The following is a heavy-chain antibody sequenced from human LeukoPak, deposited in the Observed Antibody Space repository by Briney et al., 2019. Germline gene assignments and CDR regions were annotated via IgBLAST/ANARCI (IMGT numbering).Heavy chain of an antibody. Sequence: PGGSLRLSCAASGFTFSSYSMNWVRQAPGKGLEWVSSISSSSSYIYYADSVKGRFTISRDNAKNSLYLQMNSLRAEDTAVYYCASLHSWGITGTDNWFDPWGQGTLVTVSS. CDR2: ISSSSSYI. J-gene: IGHJ5*02. CDR1: GFTFSSYS. D-gene: IGHD1-20*01. V-gene: IGHV3-21*01. CDR3: ASLHSWGITGTDNWFDP.